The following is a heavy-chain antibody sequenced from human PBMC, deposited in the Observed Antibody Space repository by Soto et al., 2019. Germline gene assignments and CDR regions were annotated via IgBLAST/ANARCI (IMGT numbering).Heavy chain of an antibody. D-gene: IGHD3-10*01. Sequence: QVLLIQSGAEVKRPGASVKVSCEASGYSVTSYAMHWVRQAPGQGLEWMGWITGGNDDTKYSQNFQGRVTITRDTSANTVYMELSSLTSEDTAVYYCAREHYGSGNYPAPFDSWGQGTLVTVSS. V-gene: IGHV1-3*01. CDR3: AREHYGSGNYPAPFDS. CDR2: ITGGNDDT. CDR1: GYSVTSYA. J-gene: IGHJ4*02.